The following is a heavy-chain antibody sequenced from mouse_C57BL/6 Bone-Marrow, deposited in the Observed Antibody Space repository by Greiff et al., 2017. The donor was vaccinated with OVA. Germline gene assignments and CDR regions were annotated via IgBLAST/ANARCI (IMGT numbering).Heavy chain of an antibody. Sequence: VQLQQSGPVLVKPGASVKMSCKASGYTFTDYYMNWVKQSHGKSLEWIGVINPYNGGTSYNQKFKGKATLTVDKSSSTAYMELNSLTSEDSAVYYCAKRAQATDRFAYWGQGTLVTVSA. D-gene: IGHD3-2*02. V-gene: IGHV1-19*01. CDR1: GYTFTDYY. CDR2: INPYNGGT. CDR3: AKRAQATDRFAY. J-gene: IGHJ3*01.